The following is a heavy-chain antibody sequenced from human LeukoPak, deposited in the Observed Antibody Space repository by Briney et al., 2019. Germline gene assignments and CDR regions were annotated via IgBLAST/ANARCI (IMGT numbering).Heavy chain of an antibody. D-gene: IGHD6-19*01. V-gene: IGHV3-7*01. Sequence: GGSLRLSCAVSGFTFSSYWMSWVRQAPGEGLEWVANIKQDGSEKYYVDSVKGRFTISRDNAKNSLYLQMNSLRAEDTAVYYCASPAGAGGSWGQGTLVTVSS. J-gene: IGHJ4*02. CDR1: GFTFSSYW. CDR2: IKQDGSEK. CDR3: ASPAGAGGS.